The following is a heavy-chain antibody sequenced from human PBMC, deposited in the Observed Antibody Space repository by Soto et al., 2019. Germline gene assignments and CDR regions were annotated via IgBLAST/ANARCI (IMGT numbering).Heavy chain of an antibody. Sequence: QVQLVESGGCVVQPGRSLRLSCAASGFTFSNYGMHWVRQAPGKGLEWVAIISYDGDNEYYADSVRGRFTISRDNSKNTLYLQTSSLRHEDTAVYYCAKDGGPVYCNSPGCSAKHFDYWGQGTLVTVSS. CDR1: GFTFSNYG. CDR3: AKDGGPVYCNSPGCSAKHFDY. J-gene: IGHJ4*02. CDR2: ISYDGDNE. D-gene: IGHD2-2*01. V-gene: IGHV3-30*18.